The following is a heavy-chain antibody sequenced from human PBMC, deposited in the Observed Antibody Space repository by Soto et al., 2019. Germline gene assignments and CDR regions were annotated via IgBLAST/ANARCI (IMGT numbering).Heavy chain of an antibody. CDR3: ARLGGANYYYYGMDV. CDR2: IYPGDSDT. D-gene: IGHD1-26*01. J-gene: IGHJ6*02. Sequence: LKISCKGSGYSFTNYWIGWVRQMPGKGLEWMGIIYPGDSDTRYSPSFQGQVTISADKSISTAYLQWSSLKASDTAMYYCARLGGANYYYYGMDVWGQGTTVTVSS. CDR1: GYSFTNYW. V-gene: IGHV5-51*01.